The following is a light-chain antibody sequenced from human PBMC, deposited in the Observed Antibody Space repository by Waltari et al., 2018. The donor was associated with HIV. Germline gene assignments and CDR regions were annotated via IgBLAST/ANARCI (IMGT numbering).Light chain of an antibody. J-gene: IGLJ2*01. CDR3: AAWDDSLNGVV. V-gene: IGLV1-36*01. CDR1: NSDIGHHA. Sequence: QAVLTQPPSVSGSPRQRVPISCSGGNSDIGHHAVTWYQHSPGRPPKLLIHYDDRRPSGVPDRFSGSKSGTSASLGISGLQSEDEATYFCAAWDDSLNGVVFGGGTRLTVL. CDR2: YDD.